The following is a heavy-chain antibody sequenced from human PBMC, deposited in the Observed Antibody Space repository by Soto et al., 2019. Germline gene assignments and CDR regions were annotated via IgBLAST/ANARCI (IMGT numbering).Heavy chain of an antibody. J-gene: IGHJ6*02. CDR1: GGSISSSSYY. V-gene: IGHV4-39*01. D-gene: IGHD3-3*01. CDR2: IYYSGST. Sequence: SETLSLTCTVSGGSISSSSYYWGWIRQPPGKGLEWIGSIYYSGSTYYNPSLKSRVTISVDTSKNQFSLKLSSVTAADTAVYYCASQGTMRAYYYYYGVDVWGQGTTVTVSS. CDR3: ASQGTMRAYYYYYGVDV.